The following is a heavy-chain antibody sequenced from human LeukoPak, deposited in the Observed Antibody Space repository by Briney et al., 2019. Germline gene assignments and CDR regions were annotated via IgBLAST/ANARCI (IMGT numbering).Heavy chain of an antibody. Sequence: GASVKVSCKASGYPFTGYYLHWVRQAPGQGLEWMGWINPNSGFTNYAQKFQGRVTMTRDTSISTAYMELSRLRSDDTAVYYCARRFGGREFEAPKFDYWGQGILVTVSS. CDR3: ARRFGGREFEAPKFDY. D-gene: IGHD1-26*01. CDR1: GYPFTGYY. V-gene: IGHV1-2*02. CDR2: INPNSGFT. J-gene: IGHJ4*02.